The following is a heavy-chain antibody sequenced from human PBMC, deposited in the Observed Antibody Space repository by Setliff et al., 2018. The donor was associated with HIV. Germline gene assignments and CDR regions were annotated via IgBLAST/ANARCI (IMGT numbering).Heavy chain of an antibody. V-gene: IGHV3-11*06. CDR3: AVGRFRYYFDY. CDR2: IGYTSDSYT. CDR1: GFTFSDYY. D-gene: IGHD2-15*01. J-gene: IGHJ4*02. Sequence: GGSLRLSCAASGFTFSDYYMSWIRQTPGKGLERISYIGYTSDSYTNYADSVKGRFTISRDNAKNSLSLQMNSLRAEDTAIYYCAVGRFRYYFDYWGQGALVTVSS.